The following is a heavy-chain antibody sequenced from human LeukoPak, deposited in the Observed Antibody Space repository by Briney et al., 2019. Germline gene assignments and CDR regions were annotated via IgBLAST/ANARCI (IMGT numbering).Heavy chain of an antibody. D-gene: IGHD2-15*01. J-gene: IGHJ4*02. CDR1: GFTFRGHW. V-gene: IGHV3-7*01. CDR2: INNDGSGK. CDR3: ARALGCSGGSCYDDY. Sequence: GGSLRLSCVASGFTFRGHWMNWVRQAPGQGMEWVANINNDGSGKYHVDSVQGRFTISRDNAKNSLYLQMNSLKAEDTAVYYCARALGCSGGSCYDDYWGQGTLVTVSS.